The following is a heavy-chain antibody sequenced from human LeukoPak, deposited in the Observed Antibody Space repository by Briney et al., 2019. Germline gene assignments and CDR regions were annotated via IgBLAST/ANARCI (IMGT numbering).Heavy chain of an antibody. J-gene: IGHJ6*03. CDR2: IYPGDSDT. CDR1: GYSFSSYW. V-gene: IGHV5-51*01. D-gene: IGHD3-3*01. CDR3: ARHIARRGFWSGYTYDYYYYMDV. Sequence: GESLKISCKGSGYSFSSYWIGWVRQMPGQGLEWMGNIYPGDSDTQYSPSFQGQVTLSVDKSISTAYLQLSSLNASDTAIYYCARHIARRGFWSGYTYDYYYYMDVWGKGTTVTVSS.